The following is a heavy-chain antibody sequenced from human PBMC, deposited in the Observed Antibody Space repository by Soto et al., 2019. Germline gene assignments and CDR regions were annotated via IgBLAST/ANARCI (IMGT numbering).Heavy chain of an antibody. V-gene: IGHV2-5*02. D-gene: IGHD3-16*01. CDR3: AHRQRRDGGYAFDI. CDR1: GFSLSTSGVG. Sequence: QITLKESGPPLVKPTQTLTLTCTFSGFSLSTSGVGVGWIRQPPGKALAWLALIYWDDDKRYSPSLKSRLTITKDTSKNQVVLIMTNMDPVDTASYYCAHRQRRDGGYAFDIWGQGTVVTVSS. CDR2: IYWDDDK. J-gene: IGHJ3*02.